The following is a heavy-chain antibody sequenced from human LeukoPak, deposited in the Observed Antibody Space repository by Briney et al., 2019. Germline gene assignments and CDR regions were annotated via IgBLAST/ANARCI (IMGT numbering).Heavy chain of an antibody. CDR2: ISAYNGNT. Sequence: ASVKVSCKASGGTFSSYAISWVRQAPGQGLEWMGWISAYNGNTNYAQKLQGRVTMTTDTSTSTAYMELRSLRSDDTAVYYCARCPYGSGSFDPWGQGTLVTVSS. CDR3: ARCPYGSGSFDP. D-gene: IGHD3-10*01. J-gene: IGHJ5*02. V-gene: IGHV1-18*01. CDR1: GGTFSSYA.